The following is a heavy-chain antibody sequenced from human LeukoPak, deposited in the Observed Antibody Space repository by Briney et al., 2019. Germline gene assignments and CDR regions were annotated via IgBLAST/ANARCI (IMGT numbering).Heavy chain of an antibody. CDR3: ARAHLPRDYYYYMDV. V-gene: IGHV1-69*13. CDR2: IIPIFGTA. CDR1: GYTFTSYG. Sequence: ASVKVSCKASGYTFTSYGISWVRQAPGQGLEWMGGIIPIFGTANYAQKFQGRVTITADESTSTAYMELSSLRSEDTAVYYCARAHLPRDYYYYMDVWGKGTTVTVSS. J-gene: IGHJ6*03.